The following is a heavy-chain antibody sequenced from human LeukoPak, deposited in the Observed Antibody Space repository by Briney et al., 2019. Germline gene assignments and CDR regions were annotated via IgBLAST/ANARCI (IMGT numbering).Heavy chain of an antibody. CDR1: GDSTIYNY. V-gene: IGHV4-4*07. CDR3: ARGPGVFGRIWYMDV. Sequence: PSETLSLTCSVSGDSTIYNYWSWIRQPAGTGLEWIGRIFSDGKSNYSPSLESRVTMSVDNAKNQFSLRLTSVTAADTAVYYCARGPGVFGRIWYMDVWGQGTAVSVSS. D-gene: IGHD3-3*01. CDR2: IFSDGKS. J-gene: IGHJ6*03.